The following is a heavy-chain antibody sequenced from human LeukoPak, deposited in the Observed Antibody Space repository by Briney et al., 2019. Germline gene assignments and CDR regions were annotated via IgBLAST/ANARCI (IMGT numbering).Heavy chain of an antibody. D-gene: IGHD3-10*01. CDR1: GIIYGNYW. J-gene: IGHJ4*02. CDR3: SRDLVRGLTTGVLDY. V-gene: IGHV3-7*01. CDR2: IKQDGSEK. Sequence: PGGSLRLSCAASGIIYGNYWMTWVRQAPGKGLEWVANIKQDGSEKNYVDSVKGRFTISRDNAKNSLYLQMNSLRAEDTAVYYCSRDLVRGLTTGVLDYWGQGTLVTVSS.